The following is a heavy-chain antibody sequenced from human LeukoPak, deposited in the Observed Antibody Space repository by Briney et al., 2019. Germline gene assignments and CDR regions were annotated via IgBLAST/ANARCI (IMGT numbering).Heavy chain of an antibody. CDR1: GGSISSYY. CDR2: IYYSGST. V-gene: IGHV4-59*12. D-gene: IGHD5-24*01. J-gene: IGHJ4*02. Sequence: SETLSLTCTVSGGSISSYYWSWIRQPPGKGLEWIGSIYYSGSTYYNPSLKSRVTISVDTSKNQFSLKLSSVTAADTAVYYCATFRRWAGVYWGQGTLVTVSS. CDR3: ATFRRWAGVY.